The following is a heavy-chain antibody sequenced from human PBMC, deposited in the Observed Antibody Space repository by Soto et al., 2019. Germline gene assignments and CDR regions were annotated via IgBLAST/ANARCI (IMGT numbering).Heavy chain of an antibody. CDR1: GFPFSDFY. CDR2: ISGRGGTI. J-gene: IGHJ4*02. CDR3: ARTTWELGVRFDY. Sequence: LRLSCAASGFPFSDFYMTWIRRAPGRGVECLSYISGRGGTIFYADSVKGRFNISRDNAKHTLDLQMDGLKADDTGVYYCARTTWELGVRFDYWGQGDLVTVSS. D-gene: IGHD1-26*01. V-gene: IGHV3-11*01.